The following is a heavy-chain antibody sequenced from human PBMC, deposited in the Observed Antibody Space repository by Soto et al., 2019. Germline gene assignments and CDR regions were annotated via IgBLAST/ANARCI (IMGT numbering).Heavy chain of an antibody. CDR1: GYKFTSSW. J-gene: IGHJ5*02. CDR2: IFPGDSDT. Sequence: GESLKISCRTPGYKFTSSWIAWVRQKPGKGLEWMGIIFPGDSDTRYSPSFQGQVTISADRSTSTVFLQWASLKASDTAVYFCARKDKSGYFNWFDPWGQGTLVTVSS. CDR3: ARKDKSGYFNWFDP. V-gene: IGHV5-51*01. D-gene: IGHD3-22*01.